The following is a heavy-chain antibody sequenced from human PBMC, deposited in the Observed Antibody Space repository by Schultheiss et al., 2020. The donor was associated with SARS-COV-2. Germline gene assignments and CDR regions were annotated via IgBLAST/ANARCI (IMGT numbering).Heavy chain of an antibody. CDR3: TRDPNDLAYFSPSLQEGYYFDY. D-gene: IGHD1-1*01. J-gene: IGHJ4*02. V-gene: IGHV3-49*03. CDR2: IRSIAYGATT. Sequence: GGSLRLSFAASGFTFSSYAMSWFRQAPGKGLEWVGFIRSIAYGATTEYAASVKGRFTISRDDSKSIAFLHMNSLKTEDTAVYYCTRDPNDLAYFSPSLQEGYYFDYWGQGTLVTVSS. CDR1: GFTFSSYA.